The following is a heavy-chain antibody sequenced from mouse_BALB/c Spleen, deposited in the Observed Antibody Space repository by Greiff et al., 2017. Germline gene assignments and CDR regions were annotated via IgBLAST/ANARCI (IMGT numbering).Heavy chain of an antibody. Sequence: DVMLVESGGGLVKPGGSLKLSCAASGFTFSSYAMSWVRQTPEKRLEWVATISSGGSYTYYPDSVKGRFTISRDNAKNTLYLQMSSLRSEDTAMYYCARLDGNYVGFAYWGQGTLVTVSA. V-gene: IGHV5-9-1*01. D-gene: IGHD2-1*01. CDR3: ARLDGNYVGFAY. J-gene: IGHJ3*01. CDR2: ISSGGSYT. CDR1: GFTFSSYA.